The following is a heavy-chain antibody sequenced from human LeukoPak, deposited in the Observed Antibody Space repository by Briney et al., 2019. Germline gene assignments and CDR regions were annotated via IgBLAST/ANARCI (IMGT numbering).Heavy chain of an antibody. V-gene: IGHV3-74*01. D-gene: IGHD3-22*01. CDR1: GFTFSSYW. Sequence: GGSLRLSCAASGFTFSSYWMHWVRQAPGKGLVWVSRINSDGSSTSYADSVKGRFTISRDNANNTLYLQMNSLRAEDTAVYYCASEHYYDSSGYYYRFFGYWGQGTLVTVSS. CDR2: INSDGSST. CDR3: ASEHYYDSSGYYYRFFGY. J-gene: IGHJ4*02.